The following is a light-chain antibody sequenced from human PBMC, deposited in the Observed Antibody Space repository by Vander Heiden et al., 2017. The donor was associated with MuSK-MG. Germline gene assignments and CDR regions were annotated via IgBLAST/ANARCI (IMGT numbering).Light chain of an antibody. CDR3: QQDNNLYT. V-gene: IGKV3-15*01. J-gene: IGKJ2*01. Sequence: DRVLTQSPATLSVSPGERANLSCRASQSISRDLAWYKQRPGQPPRLLIYDASTRANGVPDRFSGSGSGTEFTLTSSSRQSEDLAIYYGQQDNNLYTFGQGTKLEI. CDR1: QSISRD. CDR2: DAS.